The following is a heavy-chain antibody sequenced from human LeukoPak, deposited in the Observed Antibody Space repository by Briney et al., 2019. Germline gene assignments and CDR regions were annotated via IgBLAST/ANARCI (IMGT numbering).Heavy chain of an antibody. D-gene: IGHD2-15*01. Sequence: ASVKVSCKASGYTFTSYYMHWVRQAPGQGLEWMGIINPSGGSTSYAQKFQGRVTMTRDTSTSTVYMELSILRSEDTAVYYCARAIKGCSGGSCYFDYWGQGTLVTVSS. V-gene: IGHV1-46*01. CDR1: GYTFTSYY. J-gene: IGHJ4*02. CDR3: ARAIKGCSGGSCYFDY. CDR2: INPSGGST.